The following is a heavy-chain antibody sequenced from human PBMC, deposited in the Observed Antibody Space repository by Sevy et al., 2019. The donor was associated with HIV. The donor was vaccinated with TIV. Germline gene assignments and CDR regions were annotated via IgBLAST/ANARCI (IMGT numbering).Heavy chain of an antibody. V-gene: IGHV4-34*01. CDR3: ARGRSPKRLPLLYSGYDHMTAHFFDY. Sequence: SETLSLTCAVYGESVSSSYWTWIRQPPGGGLDWVGEVDHSGGTSYNPSLKSRATVSLDTSKRQFSLKLNSVTAADTAVYFCARGRSPKRLPLLYSGYDHMTAHFFDYWDQGALVTVSS. CDR2: VDHSGGT. D-gene: IGHD5-12*01. J-gene: IGHJ4*02. CDR1: GESVSSSY.